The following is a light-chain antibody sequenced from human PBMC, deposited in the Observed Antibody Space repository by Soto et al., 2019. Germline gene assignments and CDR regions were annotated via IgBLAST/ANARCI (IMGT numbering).Light chain of an antibody. CDR1: QSVSVN. CDR2: GAS. Sequence: EIVLTLSLGTLSVSPGERATLSCRASQSVSVNLAWYQQKPGQAPRLLIYGASNRATGIPDRFSGSGSGTDFTLTISRLEPEDFAVYYCQQYGSSGTFGQGTKV. V-gene: IGKV3-20*01. J-gene: IGKJ1*01. CDR3: QQYGSSGT.